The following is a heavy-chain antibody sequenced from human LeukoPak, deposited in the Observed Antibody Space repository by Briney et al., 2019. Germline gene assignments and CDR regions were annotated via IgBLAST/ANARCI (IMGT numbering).Heavy chain of an antibody. Sequence: ASVKVSCKASGYTFITRYLHWVRQAPGQGLEWMGIINPSAGNTAYPQKFQGRVTMTRDTSTTTLYMELSSLRSDDTAVYYCARDRSSSMVVTALWGFDYWGQGTLVTVSS. CDR3: ARDRSSSMVVTALWGFDY. J-gene: IGHJ4*02. D-gene: IGHD2-21*02. V-gene: IGHV1-46*01. CDR2: INPSAGNT. CDR1: GYTFITRY.